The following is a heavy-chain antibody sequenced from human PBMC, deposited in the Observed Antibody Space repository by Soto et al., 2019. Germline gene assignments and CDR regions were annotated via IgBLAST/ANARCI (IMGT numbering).Heavy chain of an antibody. Sequence: SETLSLTCTVSGGSISSYYWSWIRQPPGKGLEWIGYIYYSGSTNYNPSLKSRVTISVDTSKNQFSLKLSSVTAADTAVYYCARGRCTNGVCYDGFDYWGQGTLVTVSS. CDR1: GGSISSYY. D-gene: IGHD2-8*01. CDR2: IYYSGST. V-gene: IGHV4-59*01. CDR3: ARGRCTNGVCYDGFDY. J-gene: IGHJ4*02.